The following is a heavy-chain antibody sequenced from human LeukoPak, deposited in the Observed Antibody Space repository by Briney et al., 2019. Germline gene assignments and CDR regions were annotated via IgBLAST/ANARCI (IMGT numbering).Heavy chain of an antibody. CDR2: ITAGGGST. J-gene: IGHJ4*02. Sequence: PGGSLRLSCAASGFSFSDYAMNWVRQAPGKGLEWVSGITAGGGSTYYADSVKGRFTISRDNSKNTLYLQLNSLRAEDTAVYYCAKAHQWLPYFDYWGQGTLVTVSS. CDR1: GFSFSDYA. CDR3: AKAHQWLPYFDY. V-gene: IGHV3-23*01. D-gene: IGHD6-19*01.